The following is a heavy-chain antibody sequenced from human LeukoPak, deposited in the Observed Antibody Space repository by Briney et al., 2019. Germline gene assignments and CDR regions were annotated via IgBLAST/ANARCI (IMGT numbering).Heavy chain of an antibody. CDR3: ARGGDYFDN. V-gene: IGHV1-18*01. CDR1: GYTFTSYG. Sequence: GASVTVSCKASGYTFTSYGISWVRQAPGQGLEWMGWISGNNGNTNYAQKLQGRITMTIDKSTSIADMELRSLRFDDTAVYYCARGGDYFDNWGQGTLVTVSS. J-gene: IGHJ4*02. D-gene: IGHD3-16*01. CDR2: ISGNNGNT.